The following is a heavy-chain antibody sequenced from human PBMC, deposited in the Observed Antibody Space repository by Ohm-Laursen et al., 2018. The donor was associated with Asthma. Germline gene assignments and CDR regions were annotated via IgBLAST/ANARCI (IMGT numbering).Heavy chain of an antibody. D-gene: IGHD6-19*01. CDR2: ISSSSSYT. Sequence: SLRLSCAASGFTFSSYGMHWVRQAPGKGLEWVSYISSSSSYTNYADSVKGRFTISRDNAKNSLYLQMNSLRAEDTAVYYCARDHSNRLVPDYWGQGTLVTVSS. CDR3: ARDHSNRLVPDY. V-gene: IGHV3-21*05. J-gene: IGHJ4*02. CDR1: GFTFSSYG.